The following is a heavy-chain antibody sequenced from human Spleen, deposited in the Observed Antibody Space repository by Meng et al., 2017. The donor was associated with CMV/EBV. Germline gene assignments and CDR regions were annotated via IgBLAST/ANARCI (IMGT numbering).Heavy chain of an antibody. Sequence: GESLKISCAASGFTFSDHYMDWVRQAPGKGLEWVSVIYSGGSSTYYADSVKGRFTISRDNSKNTLYLQMNSLRAEDTAVYYCATPRGVLSTLWDWGQGTLVTVSS. J-gene: IGHJ4*02. CDR3: ATPRGVLSTLWD. CDR2: IYSGGSST. CDR1: GFTFSDHY. D-gene: IGHD2-21*01. V-gene: IGHV3-23*03.